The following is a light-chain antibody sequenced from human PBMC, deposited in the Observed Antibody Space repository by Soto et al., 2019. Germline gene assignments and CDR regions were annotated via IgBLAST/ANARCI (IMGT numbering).Light chain of an antibody. V-gene: IGKV1-27*01. CDR3: QKYNSVPVT. Sequence: DIQMTQSPSSLSASVGDRVTITCRASQGISNFLAWYQQKEGTVPKLLIYSASSLQSGVPSRFSGSGSGTDFTLTISNLQPEDVATYYCQKYNSVPVTFGQGTRLEIK. CDR2: SAS. J-gene: IGKJ5*01. CDR1: QGISNF.